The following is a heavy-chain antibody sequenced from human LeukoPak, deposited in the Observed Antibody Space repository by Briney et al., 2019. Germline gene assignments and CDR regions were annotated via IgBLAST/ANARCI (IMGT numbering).Heavy chain of an antibody. J-gene: IGHJ6*02. D-gene: IGHD2-2*01. Sequence: ASVKVSCKASGYTFTRYYMHWVRQAPGQGLEWMGNINPSGGSTNYAQKFQGRVTMTRDTSTSTVYMELSSLRSEDTAVYFCAREEDIGAVAAHFGDYYGMDVWGQGTTVTVS. V-gene: IGHV1-46*01. CDR2: INPSGGST. CDR1: GYTFTRYY. CDR3: AREEDIGAVAAHFGDYYGMDV.